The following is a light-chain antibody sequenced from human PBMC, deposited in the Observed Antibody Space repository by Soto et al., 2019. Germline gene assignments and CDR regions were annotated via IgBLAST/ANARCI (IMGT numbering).Light chain of an antibody. V-gene: IGKV1-17*01. Sequence: DIQMTQSPSSLSASVGDRVTITCRASQGIGNDLGWYQQKPGKAPKRLIYAASSLQSGVPSRLSGSGSGTDFTLTINSLQPEDFATYYCLQYNSYPPTFGQGTKVEIK. CDR1: QGIGND. CDR2: AAS. CDR3: LQYNSYPPT. J-gene: IGKJ1*01.